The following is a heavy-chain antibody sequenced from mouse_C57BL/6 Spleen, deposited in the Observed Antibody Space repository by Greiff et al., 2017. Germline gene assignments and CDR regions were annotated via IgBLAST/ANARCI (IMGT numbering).Heavy chain of an antibody. CDR2: IYPRSGNT. Sequence: VQLQESGAELARPGASVKLSCKASGYTFTSYGISWVKQRPGQGLEWIGDIYPRSGNTYYNEKFKGKATLTADKSSSTAYMELRSLASEDSAVYFCARERDDYGGSYGYAMDGWGKGTSVTVSS. CDR1: GYTFTSYG. D-gene: IGHD1-1*01. J-gene: IGHJ4*01. CDR3: ARERDDYGGSYGYAMDG. V-gene: IGHV1-81*01.